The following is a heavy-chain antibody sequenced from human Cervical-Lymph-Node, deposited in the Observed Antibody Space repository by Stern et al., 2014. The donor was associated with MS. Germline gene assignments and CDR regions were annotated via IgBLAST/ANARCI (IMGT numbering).Heavy chain of an antibody. V-gene: IGHV5-51*01. J-gene: IGHJ4*02. Sequence: EDQLVESGPEVKRPVESLKISCQASGYTFTSYWIGWVRQMPGKGLEWIAIIFPGGSDIRYSPSFQGQVTISADKSSSTAYLQWNNLKASDTAIYYCARQRYFDYWGQGTLVTVSS. CDR2: IFPGGSDI. CDR3: ARQRYFDY. CDR1: GYTFTSYW.